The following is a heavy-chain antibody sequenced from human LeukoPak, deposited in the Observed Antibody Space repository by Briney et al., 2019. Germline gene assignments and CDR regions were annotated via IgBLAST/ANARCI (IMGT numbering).Heavy chain of an antibody. D-gene: IGHD6-19*01. CDR1: GYSFTSYW. V-gene: IGHV5-10-1*01. J-gene: IGHJ4*02. CDR2: IDPSDSYT. Sequence: GESLRISCKGSGYSFTSYWISWVRQMPGKGLEWMGRIDPSDSYTNYSPPFQGHVTISADKSISTAYLQWSSLKASDTAMYYCARHGPGIAVALDYWGQGTLVTVSS. CDR3: ARHGPGIAVALDY.